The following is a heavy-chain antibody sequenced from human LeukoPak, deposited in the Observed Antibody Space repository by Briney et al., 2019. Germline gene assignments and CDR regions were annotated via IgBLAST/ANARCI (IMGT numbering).Heavy chain of an antibody. Sequence: ASMKVSCKASGYTFTGYYMHWVRQAPGQGLEWMGWINPNSGGTNYAQKFQGRVTMTRDTSISTAYMELSRLRSDDTAVYYCARSQRFLEWVSPSFDYWGQGTLVTVSS. D-gene: IGHD3-3*01. CDR3: ARSQRFLEWVSPSFDY. CDR1: GYTFTGYY. CDR2: INPNSGGT. J-gene: IGHJ4*02. V-gene: IGHV1-2*02.